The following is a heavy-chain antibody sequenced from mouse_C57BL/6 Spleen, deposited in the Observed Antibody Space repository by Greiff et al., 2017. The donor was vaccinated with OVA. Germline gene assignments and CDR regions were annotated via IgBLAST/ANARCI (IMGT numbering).Heavy chain of an antibody. J-gene: IGHJ1*03. CDR3: ARLGLWDYWYFDV. Sequence: VQLQQSGPELVKPGASVKISCKASGYSFTGYYMNWVKQSPEKSLEWIGEINPSTGGTTYNQKFKAKATLTVDKSSSTAYMQLKSLTSEDSAVYYCARLGLWDYWYFDVWGTGTTVTVSS. CDR2: INPSTGGT. D-gene: IGHD4-1*01. CDR1: GYSFTGYY. V-gene: IGHV1-42*01.